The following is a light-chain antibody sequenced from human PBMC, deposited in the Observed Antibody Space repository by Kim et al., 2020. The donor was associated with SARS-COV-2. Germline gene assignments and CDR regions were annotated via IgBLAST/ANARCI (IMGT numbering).Light chain of an antibody. Sequence: GDRVTITCRASQSIANYLIWYQQKPGQAPKLLIYSATTLQSGIPSRFSGGGSGTHFTLTISSLQNDDFATYFCQQSYTTPTFGGGTKVDIK. J-gene: IGKJ4*01. CDR1: QSIANY. CDR2: SAT. V-gene: IGKV1-39*01. CDR3: QQSYTTPT.